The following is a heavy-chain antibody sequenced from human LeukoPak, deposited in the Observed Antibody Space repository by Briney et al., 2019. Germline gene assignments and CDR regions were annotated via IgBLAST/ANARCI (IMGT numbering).Heavy chain of an antibody. Sequence: PGGSLRLSCAASGFTFSSYAMHWVRQAPGKGLEWVAVISYDGSNKYYADFVKGRFTISRDNSRSTLYLQMNSLRAEDTAMYYCARDRVTYYYYYGMDVWGQGTTVTVSS. J-gene: IGHJ6*02. V-gene: IGHV3-30-3*01. CDR3: ARDRVTYYYYYGMDV. CDR2: ISYDGSNK. D-gene: IGHD4-11*01. CDR1: GFTFSSYA.